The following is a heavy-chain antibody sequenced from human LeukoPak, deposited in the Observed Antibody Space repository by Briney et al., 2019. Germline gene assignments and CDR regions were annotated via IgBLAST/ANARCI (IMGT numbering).Heavy chain of an antibody. CDR1: GYSFTNYW. V-gene: IGHV5-51*01. Sequence: GESLKISCKGSGYSFTNYWIGWVRQMPGKGLEWMAIIYPLNSDTRYGPSFQGQVTISTDRSISTAYLQWSSLKASDTAMYYCASARGGNYYWDYWGQGTLVTVSS. CDR2: IYPLNSDT. D-gene: IGHD3-16*01. J-gene: IGHJ4*02. CDR3: ASARGGNYYWDY.